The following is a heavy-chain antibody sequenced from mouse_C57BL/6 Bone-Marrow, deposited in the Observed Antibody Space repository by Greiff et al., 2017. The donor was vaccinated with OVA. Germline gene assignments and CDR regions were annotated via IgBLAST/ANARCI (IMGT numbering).Heavy chain of an antibody. J-gene: IGHJ2*01. CDR3: AREGAITTVEYFDY. D-gene: IGHD1-1*01. CDR1: GYTFTSYW. CDR2: IHPTSGST. V-gene: IGHV1-64*01. Sequence: QVQLQQPGAELVKPGASVKLSCKASGYTFTSYWMHWVKQRPGQGLEWIGMIHPTSGSTNYNEKFKSKATLTVDKSSSTAYMQLSSLTSEDSAVYYCAREGAITTVEYFDYWGQGTTLTVSS.